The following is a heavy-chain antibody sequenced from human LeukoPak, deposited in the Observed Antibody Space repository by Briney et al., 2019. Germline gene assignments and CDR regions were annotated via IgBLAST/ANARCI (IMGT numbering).Heavy chain of an antibody. CDR1: GFFFNTNA. V-gene: IGHV4-34*01. J-gene: IGHJ6*03. CDR3: ARVKDPGGYYYYYYMDV. CDR2: INHSGST. Sequence: GSLRLSCAASGFFFNTNAMSWIRQPPGKGLEWIGEINHSGSTNYNPSLKSRVTISVDTSKNQFSLKLSSVTAADTAMYYCARVKDPGGYYYYYYMDVWGKGTTVTVSS. D-gene: IGHD3-16*01.